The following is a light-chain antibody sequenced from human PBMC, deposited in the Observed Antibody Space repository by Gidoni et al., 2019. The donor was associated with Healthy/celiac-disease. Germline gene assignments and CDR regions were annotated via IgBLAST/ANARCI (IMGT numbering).Light chain of an antibody. CDR1: QSVSSS. CDR2: SAS. CDR3: QQTYRIPLT. J-gene: IGKJ4*01. Sequence: DIQMTQSPSSLSASVGDRVTITCRASQSVSSSVHWYQQKPGKAPKLLIYSASSLQRGVPSRFSGSGSGTDFTLTISSLLPEDLATYYCQQTYRIPLTFGGGTKVEIK. V-gene: IGKV1-39*01.